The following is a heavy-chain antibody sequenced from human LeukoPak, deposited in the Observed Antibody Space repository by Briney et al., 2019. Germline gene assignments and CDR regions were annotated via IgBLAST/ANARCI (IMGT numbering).Heavy chain of an antibody. CDR1: GGSISGYY. J-gene: IGHJ4*02. CDR3: ARISRVVVVPYFDY. D-gene: IGHD2-15*01. V-gene: IGHV4-4*07. CDR2: IYTSGST. Sequence: SETLSLTCIVSGGSISGYYWSWIRQPAGKGLEWIGRIYTSGSTNYNPSLKSRVTMSLDTSKNQFSLKLTSVTAADTAVYYCARISRVVVVPYFDYWGQGTLVTVSS.